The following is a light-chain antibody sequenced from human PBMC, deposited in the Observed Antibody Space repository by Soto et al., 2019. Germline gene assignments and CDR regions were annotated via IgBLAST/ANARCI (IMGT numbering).Light chain of an antibody. CDR1: SSDVGSYNY. J-gene: IGLJ3*02. Sequence: QSARTQPASVSGSPGQSITISWTETSSDVGSYNYVSWYQQHPGKAPKLMIYEVSNRPSGVSNRFSGSKSGNTASLTISGLQAEDEANYYCSSYTSISTRVFGGGTQLTVL. CDR3: SSYTSISTRV. CDR2: EVS. V-gene: IGLV2-14*01.